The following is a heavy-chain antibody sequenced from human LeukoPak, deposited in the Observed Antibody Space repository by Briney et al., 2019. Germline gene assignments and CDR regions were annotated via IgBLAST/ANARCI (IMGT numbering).Heavy chain of an antibody. CDR3: ATQLGLQPN. CDR2: MYYSGTT. V-gene: IGHV4-59*01. CDR1: GGSISNYY. J-gene: IGHJ4*02. D-gene: IGHD2-2*01. Sequence: SETLSLTCTVSGGSISNYYWTWIRQSPGKGLEWIGYMYYSGTTNYNPSLRSRVAISVDTSKNQFSLKLSSVTAADTAVYYCATQLGLQPNWGQGTLVTVSS.